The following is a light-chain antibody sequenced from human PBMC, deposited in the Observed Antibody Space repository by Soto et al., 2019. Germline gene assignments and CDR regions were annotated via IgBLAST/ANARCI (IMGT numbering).Light chain of an antibody. Sequence: IQMTQSPSSLSASVGDRVTITCRASQSIDNYLNWYQQKPGKAPNLLIYAASTLLSGVPSRFSGRGSGTHFTLTISSLQPEDFATYYCQQSYRSPETFGQGTKVEIK. V-gene: IGKV1-39*01. CDR1: QSIDNY. CDR3: QQSYRSPET. J-gene: IGKJ1*01. CDR2: AAS.